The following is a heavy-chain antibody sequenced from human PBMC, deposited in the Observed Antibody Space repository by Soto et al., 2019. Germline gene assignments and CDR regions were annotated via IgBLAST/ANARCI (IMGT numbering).Heavy chain of an antibody. Sequence: QVQLQESGPGLVKPSQTLSLTCTVSGGSISSGGYYWSWIRQHPGQGLEWIGYIYYSGSTYYNPSLNGRVTISVDTSKNPFSLKLSSVTAADTAVYYCASGGRRSPGMDVWGQGTTVTVSS. CDR1: GGSISSGGYY. V-gene: IGHV4-31*03. CDR2: IYYSGST. D-gene: IGHD3-10*01. J-gene: IGHJ6*02. CDR3: ASGGRRSPGMDV.